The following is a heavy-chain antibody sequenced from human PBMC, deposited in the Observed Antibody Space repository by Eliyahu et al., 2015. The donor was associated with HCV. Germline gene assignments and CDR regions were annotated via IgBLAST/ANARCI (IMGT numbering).Heavy chain of an antibody. D-gene: IGHD6-13*01. CDR1: GYTFTNNY. Sequence: QVQLVQSGAEVKKPGASVKVSCKASGYTFTNNYIHWVRQAPGQGLEWVGIINSNGGSTVLAQRFQGRVTMTRDTSTSIVYMEVSRLTSEDTAVYFCARGQYSDSWYLDYWGQGTRVTVSS. CDR2: INSNGGST. V-gene: IGHV1-46*01. CDR3: ARGQYSDSWYLDY. J-gene: IGHJ4*02.